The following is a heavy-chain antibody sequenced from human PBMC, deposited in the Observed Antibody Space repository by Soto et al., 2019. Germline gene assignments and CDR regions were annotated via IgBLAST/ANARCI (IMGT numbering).Heavy chain of an antibody. CDR1: VFSLITSGLC. CDR3: ARSTLVSDAFDI. CDR2: MDWDDDK. V-gene: IGHV2-70*01. D-gene: IGHD2-21*01. Sequence: GPTLLTATQTLSLTCAFSVFSLITSGLCLSSIRQPPGKALEWLALMDWDDDKYYSTSLKTRLTISKDTSKNQVVLTMTNMDPVDTATYYCARSTLVSDAFDIWGQGTMVTVSS. J-gene: IGHJ3*02.